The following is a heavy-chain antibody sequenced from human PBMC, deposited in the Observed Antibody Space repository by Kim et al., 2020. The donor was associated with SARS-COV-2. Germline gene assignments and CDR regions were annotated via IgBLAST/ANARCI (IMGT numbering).Heavy chain of an antibody. J-gene: IGHJ4*02. Sequence: YNPSLKSRVTISVDTSKNQFSLKLSSVTAADTAVYYCARWSGSYRGGFDYWGQGTLVTVSS. D-gene: IGHD1-26*01. V-gene: IGHV4-34*01. CDR3: ARWSGSYRGGFDY.